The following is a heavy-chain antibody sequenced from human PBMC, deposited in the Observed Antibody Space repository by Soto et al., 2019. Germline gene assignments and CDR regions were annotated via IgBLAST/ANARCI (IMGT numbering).Heavy chain of an antibody. D-gene: IGHD3-10*01. J-gene: IGHJ4*02. CDR2: IYYSGST. V-gene: IGHV4-59*12. CDR3: AGAPLVLPPNFDY. Sequence: PSETLSLTCTVSGGSISNSYWSWIRQPPGKGLEWIGYIYYSGSTNYNPSLKSRVTISVDTSKNQFSLKLSSVTAADTAVYYCAGAPLVLPPNFDYWGQGTLVTVSS. CDR1: GGSISNSY.